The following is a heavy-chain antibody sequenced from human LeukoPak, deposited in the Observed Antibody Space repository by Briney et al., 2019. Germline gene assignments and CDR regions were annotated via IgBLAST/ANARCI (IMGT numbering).Heavy chain of an antibody. CDR3: ARVKGTAMASRWDY. J-gene: IGHJ4*02. Sequence: ASVKVSCKASGYTFTGYYMHWVRQAPGQGLEWMGWINPNSGGTNYAQKFQGRVTMTRDTSISTAYMELSRLRSDDTAVYYCARVKGTAMASRWDYWGQGTLVTVSS. V-gene: IGHV1-2*02. D-gene: IGHD5-18*01. CDR1: GYTFTGYY. CDR2: INPNSGGT.